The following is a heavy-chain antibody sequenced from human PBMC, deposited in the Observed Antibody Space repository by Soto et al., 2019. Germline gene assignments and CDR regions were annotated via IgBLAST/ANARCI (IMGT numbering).Heavy chain of an antibody. J-gene: IGHJ5*02. CDR3: ARSSRIRLVWFDP. Sequence: LSLTCAVYGGSFSGYYCGWIRQPPGKGLELMGEINHSGSTNYNPSLKSRVTISVDTSKNQFSLKLSSVTAADTAVYYCARSSRIRLVWFDPWGQGTLVTVSS. CDR1: GGSFSGYY. D-gene: IGHD3-10*01. CDR2: INHSGST. V-gene: IGHV4-34*01.